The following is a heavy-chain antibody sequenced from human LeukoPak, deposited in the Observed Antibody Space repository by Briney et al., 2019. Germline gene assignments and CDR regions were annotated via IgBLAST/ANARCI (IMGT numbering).Heavy chain of an antibody. CDR3: AKDRSTYSSSWSLDY. J-gene: IGHJ4*02. V-gene: IGHV3-30*18. CDR2: ISYDGSNK. D-gene: IGHD6-13*01. Sequence: GSLRLPCAASGFTFSSYGMHWVRQAPGKGLERGAVISYDGSNKYYADAVKGRFTISRDNSKNTLYLQMNSLRAEDTAVYYCAKDRSTYSSSWSLDYWGQGTLVTVSS. CDR1: GFTFSSYG.